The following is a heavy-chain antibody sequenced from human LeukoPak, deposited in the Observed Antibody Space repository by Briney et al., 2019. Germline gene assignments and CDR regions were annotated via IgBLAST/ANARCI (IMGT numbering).Heavy chain of an antibody. D-gene: IGHD3-10*01. Sequence: ASVKVSCKASGGTFSSYAISWVRQAPGQGLEWMGRIIPILGIANYAQKFQGRVTITADKSTSTAYMELSSLRSEDTAVYYCARGSEYYGSGSYWVYWGQGALVTVSS. CDR3: ARGSEYYGSGSYWVY. CDR1: GGTFSSYA. J-gene: IGHJ4*02. V-gene: IGHV1-69*04. CDR2: IIPILGIA.